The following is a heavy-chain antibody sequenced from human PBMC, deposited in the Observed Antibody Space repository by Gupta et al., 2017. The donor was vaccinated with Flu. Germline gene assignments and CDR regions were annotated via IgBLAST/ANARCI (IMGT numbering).Heavy chain of an antibody. J-gene: IGHJ4*02. CDR2: ISGSGSTI. V-gene: IGHV3-48*02. CDR3: YKGSGEVR. D-gene: IGHD3-3*01. CDR1: GFTFSTYS. Sequence: EVRLVESGGGLVQPGGSLRPSCRVSGFTFSTYSMNWVRQAPGKGLEWVSYISGSGSTIDYADSVKGRFTISRDNVEKSVYLQMNSLRDEDTAVYYCYKGSGEVRWGQGTLVTVSS.